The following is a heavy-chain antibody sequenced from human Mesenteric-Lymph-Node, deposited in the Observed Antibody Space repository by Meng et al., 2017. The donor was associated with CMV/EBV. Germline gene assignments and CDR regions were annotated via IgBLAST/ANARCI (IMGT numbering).Heavy chain of an antibody. J-gene: IGHJ6*02. CDR3: ARDGLHYRNYYFYGMDV. CDR2: ISVYNGNT. D-gene: IGHD4-11*01. CDR1: GGTFSNYA. V-gene: IGHV1-18*01. Sequence: ASVKVSCKASGGTFSNYAISWVRQAPGQGLEWMGGISVYNGNTNYAQTVQGRVTMTTDTSTSTAYLELRSLRSDDTAVYYCARDGLHYRNYYFYGMDVWGQGTTVTVSS.